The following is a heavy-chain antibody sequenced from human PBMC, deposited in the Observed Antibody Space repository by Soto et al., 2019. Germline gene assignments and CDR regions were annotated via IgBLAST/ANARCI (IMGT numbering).Heavy chain of an antibody. CDR3: AAPGHQLLLYYYYYGMDV. CDR2: IVVGSGNT. J-gene: IGHJ6*02. D-gene: IGHD2-2*01. CDR1: GFTFTSSA. V-gene: IGHV1-58*01. Sequence: ASVKVSCKASGFTFTSSAVQWVRQARGQRLEWIGWIVVGSGNTNYAQKFQERVTITRDMSTSTAYMELGSLRSEDTAVYYCAAPGHQLLLYYYYYGMDVWGQGTTVTVSS.